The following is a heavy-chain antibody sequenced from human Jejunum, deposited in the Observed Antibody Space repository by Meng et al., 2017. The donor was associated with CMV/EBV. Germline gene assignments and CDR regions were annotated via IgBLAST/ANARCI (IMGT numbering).Heavy chain of an antibody. CDR3: ARQWDYDILSGYRGYFEY. V-gene: IGHV5-51*01. J-gene: IGHJ4*02. D-gene: IGHD3-9*01. CDR1: RYW. Sequence: RYWIAWVRQMPGKGLEWIGIFYPGDYDVRYNPSFQGRVTLSADKSINTAYLRWSSLKASDTATYFCARQWDYDILSGYRGYFEYWGQGTLVTVSS. CDR2: FYPGDYDV.